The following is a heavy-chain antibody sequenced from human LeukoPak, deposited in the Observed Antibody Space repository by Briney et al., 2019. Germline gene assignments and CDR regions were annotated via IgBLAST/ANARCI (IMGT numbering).Heavy chain of an antibody. CDR3: ARGPPNWGYDY. CDR1: GYTFTSRD. CDR2: MSPNSGDT. Sequence: GASVKVSCKASGYTFTSRDFNWVRQATGQRPEWMGWMSPNSGDTGYAQKFQDRVTMTRNTSISTAYMELSSLRSDDTAVYYCARGPPNWGYDYWGPGTLVTVSS. D-gene: IGHD7-27*01. V-gene: IGHV1-8*01. J-gene: IGHJ4*02.